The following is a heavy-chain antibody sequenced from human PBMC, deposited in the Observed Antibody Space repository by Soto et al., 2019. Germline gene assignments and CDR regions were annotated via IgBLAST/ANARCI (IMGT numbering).Heavy chain of an antibody. CDR2: IYYSGST. CDR3: ARGPNFYNSARGWFDP. D-gene: IGHD3-10*01. CDR1: GGSIRSGDYF. J-gene: IGHJ5*02. Sequence: SETLSLTCTVSGGSIRSGDYFWSWIRQPPGKGLEWIGYIYYSGSTYYNPSFKSRVTISVDTSKNQFSLKLSSVTAADTAVYYCARGPNFYNSARGWFDPWGQGTLVTVSS. V-gene: IGHV4-30-4*01.